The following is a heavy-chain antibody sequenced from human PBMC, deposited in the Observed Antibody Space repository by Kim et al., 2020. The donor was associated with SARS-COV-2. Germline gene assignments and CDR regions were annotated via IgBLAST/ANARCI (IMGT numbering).Heavy chain of an antibody. Sequence: YYADSVKGRFTISRNNSKHTLDLQLNSLRAEDTAVYYCARGYYDSSGYYPGGQGTPVTVAA. D-gene: IGHD3-22*01. CDR3: ARGYYDSSGYYP. J-gene: IGHJ4*02. V-gene: IGHV3-33*01.